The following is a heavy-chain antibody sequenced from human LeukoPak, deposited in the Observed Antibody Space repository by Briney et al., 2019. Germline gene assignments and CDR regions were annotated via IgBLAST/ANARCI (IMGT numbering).Heavy chain of an antibody. CDR3: ACRDLTSTWSFP. V-gene: IGHV5-51*01. Sequence: GESLKISCQGFGYSFASYWIGWVRQMPGKGMEWMGVIYPGDLRVRYNPSFQGQVTISVDKSINTAYLQWVSLRASDSAMYYCACRDLTSTWSFPWGQGTLVTVSS. CDR1: GYSFASYW. J-gene: IGHJ5*02. CDR2: IYPGDLRV. D-gene: IGHD6-13*01.